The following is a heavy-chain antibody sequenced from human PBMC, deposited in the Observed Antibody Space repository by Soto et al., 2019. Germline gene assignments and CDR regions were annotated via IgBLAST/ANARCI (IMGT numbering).Heavy chain of an antibody. CDR1: GFTFRSYA. Sequence: EVQLLESGGGLVQPGGSLRLSCAASGFTFRSYAMSWVRQAPGKGLEWVSAISGSGGSTYYADSVQGRFTVPRDNSKNTLYLQMNSLRAEDTAVYYCAKSRPSIVVVPAAISDYWGQGTLVTVSS. V-gene: IGHV3-23*01. CDR3: AKSRPSIVVVPAAISDY. J-gene: IGHJ4*02. CDR2: ISGSGGST. D-gene: IGHD2-2*01.